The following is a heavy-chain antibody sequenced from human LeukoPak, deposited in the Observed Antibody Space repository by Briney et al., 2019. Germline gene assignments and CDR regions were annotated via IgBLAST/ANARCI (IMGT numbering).Heavy chain of an antibody. CDR2: ISGSGGST. CDR3: AKGPTNWSGYPVDY. V-gene: IGHV3-23*01. Sequence: PAGSLRLSCTASGFTFSSYAMSWVRQAPGKGLEWVSGISGSGGSTYYADSVKGRFTISRDNSKNTLYLQMNSLRAEDTAVYYCAKGPTNWSGYPVDYWGQGTLVTVSS. CDR1: GFTFSSYA. J-gene: IGHJ4*02. D-gene: IGHD3-3*01.